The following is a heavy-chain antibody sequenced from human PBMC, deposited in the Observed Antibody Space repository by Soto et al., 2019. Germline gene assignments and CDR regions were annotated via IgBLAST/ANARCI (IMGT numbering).Heavy chain of an antibody. J-gene: IGHJ4*02. CDR3: ARSYYYDSSGYYSIIFDY. Sequence: SGPTLVNPTQTLTLTCTFSGFSLSTSGVGVGWIRQPPGKALEWLALIYWDDDKRYSPSLKSRLTITKDTSKNQVVLTMTNMDPVDTATYYCARSYYYDSSGYYSIIFDYWGQGTLVTVSS. CDR1: GFSLSTSGVG. V-gene: IGHV2-5*02. CDR2: IYWDDDK. D-gene: IGHD3-22*01.